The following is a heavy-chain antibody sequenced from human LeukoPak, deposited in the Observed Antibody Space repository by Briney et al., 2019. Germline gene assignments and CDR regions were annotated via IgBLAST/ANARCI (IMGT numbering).Heavy chain of an antibody. D-gene: IGHD2-2*01. V-gene: IGHV4-59*01. J-gene: IGHJ6*04. CDR3: ARKLVPAVMLWRNYYYVRDV. Sequence: PSETLSLTCTVSGGSISSYYWSWIRQPPGKGLEWIGYIYYSGSTNYNPSLKSRVTISVDTSKNQFSLKLSSVTAADTAVYYCARKLVPAVMLWRNYYYVRDVGGKGTTVTVSS. CDR1: GGSISSYY. CDR2: IYYSGST.